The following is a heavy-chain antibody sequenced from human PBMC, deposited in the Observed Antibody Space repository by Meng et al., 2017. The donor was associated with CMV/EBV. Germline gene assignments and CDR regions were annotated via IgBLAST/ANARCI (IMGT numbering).Heavy chain of an antibody. V-gene: IGHV3-23*01. CDR2: ISGSGGST. Sequence: GESLKISCAASGFTLSSYAMSWVRQAPGKGLEWVSAISGSGGSTYYADSVKGRFTISRDNSKNTLYLQMNSLRAEDTAVYYCAKPIVVVPAAIESGFDYWGQGTLVTVSS. CDR3: AKPIVVVPAAIESGFDY. CDR1: GFTLSSYA. D-gene: IGHD2-2*01. J-gene: IGHJ4*02.